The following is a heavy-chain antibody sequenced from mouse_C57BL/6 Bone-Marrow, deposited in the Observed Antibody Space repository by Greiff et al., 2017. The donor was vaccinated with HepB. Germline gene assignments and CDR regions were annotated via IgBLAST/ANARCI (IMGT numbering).Heavy chain of an antibody. V-gene: IGHV3-6*01. CDR1: GYSITSGYY. Sequence: EVKLVESGPGLVKPSQSLSLTCSVTGYSITSGYYWNWIRQFPGNKLEWMGYISYDGSNNYNPSLKNRISITRDTSKNQFFLKLNSVTTEDTATYYCARGGLPSFAYWGQGTLVTVSA. CDR2: ISYDGSN. D-gene: IGHD2-4*01. J-gene: IGHJ3*01. CDR3: ARGGLPSFAY.